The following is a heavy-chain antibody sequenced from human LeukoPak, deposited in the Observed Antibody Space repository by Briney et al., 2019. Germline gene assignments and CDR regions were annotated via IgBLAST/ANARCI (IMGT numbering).Heavy chain of an antibody. D-gene: IGHD3-10*01. Sequence: SETLSLTCAVSGYSISSGYYWGWIRQPPGKGLEWIGSIYHSGSTYYSPSLKSRATISVDTSKNQFSLKLSSVTAADTAVYYCARVMVRGVIGYWGRGTLVTVSS. CDR2: IYHSGST. V-gene: IGHV4-38-2*01. CDR1: GYSISSGYY. CDR3: ARVMVRGVIGY. J-gene: IGHJ4*02.